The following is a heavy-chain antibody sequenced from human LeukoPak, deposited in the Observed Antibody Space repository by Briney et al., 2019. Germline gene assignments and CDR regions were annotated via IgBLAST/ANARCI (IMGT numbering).Heavy chain of an antibody. J-gene: IGHJ6*03. Sequence: GASVKVSCKASGYTFTSYYMHWVRQAPGQGLEWMGIINPSGGSTSYAQKFQGRVTMTRNTSISTAYMELSSLRSEDTAVYYCARGGGSWIQLWFDYYYYYMDVWGKGTTVTISS. V-gene: IGHV1-46*01. CDR3: ARGGGSWIQLWFDYYYYYMDV. CDR1: GYTFTSYY. D-gene: IGHD5-18*01. CDR2: INPSGGST.